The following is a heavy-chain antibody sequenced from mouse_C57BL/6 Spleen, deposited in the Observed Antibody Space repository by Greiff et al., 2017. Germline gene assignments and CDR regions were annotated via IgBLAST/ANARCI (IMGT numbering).Heavy chain of an antibody. D-gene: IGHD1-1*01. CDR3: AREDLYYGSSYVD. Sequence: EVQLQQSGPELVKPGASVKMSCKASGYTFTDYNMHWVKQSYGKNLEWIGYINPNNGGTSNNQKFKGKATLTVNKSSCTAYMELRILTSEDSAVYYCAREDLYYGSSYVDWGQGTTLTVSS. J-gene: IGHJ2*01. CDR1: GYTFTDYN. CDR2: INPNNGGT. V-gene: IGHV1-22*01.